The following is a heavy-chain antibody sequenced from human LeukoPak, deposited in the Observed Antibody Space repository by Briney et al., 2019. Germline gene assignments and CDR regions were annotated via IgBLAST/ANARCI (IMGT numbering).Heavy chain of an antibody. D-gene: IGHD1-26*01. CDR2: INPNNGGT. CDR1: GYTFTGYC. J-gene: IGHJ5*02. V-gene: IGHV1-2*06. CDR3: ARGGVVGATDWFDP. Sequence: GASVKVSCKASGYTFTGYCMHWVRQAPGQGLEWMGRINPNNGGTKYAQKFQGRVTMTRDTSISTAYMELSRLRSDDTAVYYCARGGVVGATDWFDPWGQGTLVTVSS.